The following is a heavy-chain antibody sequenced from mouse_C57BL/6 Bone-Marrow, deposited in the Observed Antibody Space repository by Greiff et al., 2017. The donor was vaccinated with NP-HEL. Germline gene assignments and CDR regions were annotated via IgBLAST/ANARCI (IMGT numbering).Heavy chain of an antibody. D-gene: IGHD3-3*01. Sequence: QVQLQQSGAELARPGASVKLSCKASGYTFTSYGISWVKQRTGQGLEWIGEIYPRSGNTYYNEKFKGKATLTADKSSSTASMELRGLTSEDSAVYFCASGAGTWFAYWGQGTLVTVSA. CDR3: ASGAGTWFAY. CDR2: IYPRSGNT. V-gene: IGHV1-81*01. J-gene: IGHJ3*01. CDR1: GYTFTSYG.